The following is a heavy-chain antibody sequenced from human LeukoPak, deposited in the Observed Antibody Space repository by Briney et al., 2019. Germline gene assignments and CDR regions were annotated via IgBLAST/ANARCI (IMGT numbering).Heavy chain of an antibody. D-gene: IGHD2-21*02. V-gene: IGHV3-15*01. CDR3: TTGIGAYCGGDCYSHYFDY. CDR2: LKSKTAGGTT. CDR1: GFTFSNAW. J-gene: IGHJ4*02. Sequence: GGYLRLYCAASGFTFSNAWMSWVRQAPGEGLEWVGRLKSKTAGGTTDYAAPVKGRFTISRDDSKNTLYLQMNSLKTEDTAVYYCTTGIGAYCGGDCYSHYFDYWGQGTLVTVSS.